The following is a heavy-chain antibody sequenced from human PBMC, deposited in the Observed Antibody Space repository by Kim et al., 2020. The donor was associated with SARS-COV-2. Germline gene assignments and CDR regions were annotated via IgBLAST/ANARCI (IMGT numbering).Heavy chain of an antibody. V-gene: IGHV4-59*01. D-gene: IGHD2-8*01. CDR3: AGDAWSSGPY. J-gene: IGHJ4*02. CDR2: VDYRGAS. Sequence: SETLSLTCSVSGVSISADYWSWIRQSPGKGLEWIGYVDYRGASNYNPSLESRLSMSAVTSRNQFYLKLRSVTAADTAVYYCAGDAWSSGPYWGPGILVT. CDR1: GVSISADY.